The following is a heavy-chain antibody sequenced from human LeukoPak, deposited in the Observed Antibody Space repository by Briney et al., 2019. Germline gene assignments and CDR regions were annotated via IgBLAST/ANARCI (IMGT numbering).Heavy chain of an antibody. CDR2: MNPNSGNT. J-gene: IGHJ4*02. CDR3: AREAGNYYGSGSHSLLDY. CDR1: GYTFTSYD. D-gene: IGHD3-10*01. Sequence: GASVKVSCKASGYTFTSYDINWVRQATGQGLEWMGWMNPNSGNTGYAQKFQGRVTMTRNTSISTAYMELSSLRSEDTAVYYCAREAGNYYGSGSHSLLDYWGQGTLVTVSS. V-gene: IGHV1-8*01.